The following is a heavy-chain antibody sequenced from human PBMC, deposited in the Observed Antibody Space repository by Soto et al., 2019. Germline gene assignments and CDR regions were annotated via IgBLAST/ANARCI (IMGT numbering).Heavy chain of an antibody. CDR3: ARDLAKHAFWSVSLNWFDT. D-gene: IGHD3-3*01. Sequence: SVQVSCTASVFSVDTTFCIHWVRRAPGQGLEWMGSINPNSGDTIYAQNFQGRVTMTRDTSISTAYMEVSSLTSDDTAVYYWARDLAKHAFWSVSLNWFDTCGYGSLGTVYS. CDR1: VFSVDTTFC. CDR2: INPNSGDT. V-gene: IGHV1-2*02. J-gene: IGHJ5*01.